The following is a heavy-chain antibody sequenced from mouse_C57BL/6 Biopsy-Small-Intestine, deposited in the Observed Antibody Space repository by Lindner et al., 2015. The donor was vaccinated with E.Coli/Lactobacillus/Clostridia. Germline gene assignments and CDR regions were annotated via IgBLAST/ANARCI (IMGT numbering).Heavy chain of an antibody. J-gene: IGHJ2*01. D-gene: IGHD1-1*01. Sequence: EVQLQESGGGLVQPKGPLKLSCAASGFSFNTYAMNWVRQAPGKGLEWVARIRSKSNNYATYYADSVKDRFTISRDDSESMLYLQMNNLKTEDTAMYYCVRHYYGSSYFDYWGQGTTLTVSS. V-gene: IGHV10-1*01. CDR2: IRSKSNNYAT. CDR1: GFSFNTYA. CDR3: VRHYYGSSYFDY.